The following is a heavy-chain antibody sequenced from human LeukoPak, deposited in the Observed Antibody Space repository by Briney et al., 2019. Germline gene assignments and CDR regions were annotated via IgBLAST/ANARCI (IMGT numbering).Heavy chain of an antibody. D-gene: IGHD4-11*01. V-gene: IGHV3-66*01. CDR1: GFTFPSYG. CDR2: MYSGGST. J-gene: IGHJ6*01. CDR3: ARSYRNHLFGMDV. Sequence: PGGSLRLSCAASGFTFPSYGMHWVRQSPGKALEWVSFMYSGGSTYYADSLKGRVAIYRDNSQNPVFLQMNGERVEDTAVYYGARSYRNHLFGMDVWGQGTAVTVSS.